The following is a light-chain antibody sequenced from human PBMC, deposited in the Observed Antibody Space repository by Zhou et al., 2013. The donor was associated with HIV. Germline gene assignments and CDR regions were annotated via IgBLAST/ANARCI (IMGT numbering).Light chain of an antibody. CDR1: QGVSAN. Sequence: EIVMTQSPVTLSVSPGERATLSCRASQGVSANLAWYQQKPGQAPRLLIYDASTRATGIPARFSGSGSGTEFTLTISSMQSEDFAVYYCQQYNNWPPWTFGQGTKVEIK. J-gene: IGKJ1*01. CDR2: DAS. CDR3: QQYNNWPPWT. V-gene: IGKV3-15*01.